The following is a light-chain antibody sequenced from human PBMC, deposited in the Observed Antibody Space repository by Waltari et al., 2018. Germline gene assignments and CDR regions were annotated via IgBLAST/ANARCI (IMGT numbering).Light chain of an antibody. J-gene: IGLJ2*01. CDR2: YDS. CDR3: QVWDSSSDRV. Sequence: SYDVTQPRSVSVSPGQTARTTCGGDNIASKNVHWYQQKPAQAPVLVIYYDSDRPSGIPERFSGSNSGNTATLTISGVEAGDEADYYCQVWDSSSDRVFGGGTRLTVL. V-gene: IGLV3-21*01. CDR1: NIASKN.